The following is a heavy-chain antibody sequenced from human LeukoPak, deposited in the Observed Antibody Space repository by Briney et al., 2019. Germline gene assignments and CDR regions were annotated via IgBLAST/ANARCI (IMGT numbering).Heavy chain of an antibody. CDR1: GGSISSYS. D-gene: IGHD3-16*01. V-gene: IGHV4-30-2*01. J-gene: IGHJ3*02. CDR2: IYHSGST. CDR3: ARDLGVGDLGAFDT. Sequence: SETLSLTCTVSGGSISSYSWSWIRQPPGKGLEWIGYIYHSGSTYYNPSLKSRVTISVDRSKNQFSLKLSSVTAADTAVYYCARDLGVGDLGAFDTWGQGTMVTVSS.